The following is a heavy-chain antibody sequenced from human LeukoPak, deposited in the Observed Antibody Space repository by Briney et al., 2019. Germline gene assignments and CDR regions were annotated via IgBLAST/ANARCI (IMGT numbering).Heavy chain of an antibody. CDR3: ARADCSSTSCSNFDY. CDR1: GYTFTSYG. V-gene: IGHV1-18*01. CDR2: ISAYNGNT. J-gene: IGHJ4*02. Sequence: GASVKVSCKASGYTFTSYGISWVRQAPGQGLEWMGWISAYNGNTNYAQKLQGRVTVTTDTSTSTAYMELRSLRSDDTAVYYCARADCSSTSCSNFDYWGQGTLVTVSS. D-gene: IGHD2-2*01.